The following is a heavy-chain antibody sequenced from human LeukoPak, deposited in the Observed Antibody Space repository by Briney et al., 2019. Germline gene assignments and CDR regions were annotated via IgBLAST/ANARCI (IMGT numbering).Heavy chain of an antibody. Sequence: SGGSLRLSCAASGFTFTGYAMSWVRQVPGKGLEWVSVISGSGGSTYYADSVKGRFTISRDNSKNTLYLQMNSLRAEDTAVYYCAKDRQGFGFGEQLDYYYMYVWGKGTTVTVSS. CDR3: AKDRQGFGFGEQLDYYYMYV. CDR2: ISGSGGST. D-gene: IGHD3-10*01. V-gene: IGHV3-23*01. CDR1: GFTFTGYA. J-gene: IGHJ6*03.